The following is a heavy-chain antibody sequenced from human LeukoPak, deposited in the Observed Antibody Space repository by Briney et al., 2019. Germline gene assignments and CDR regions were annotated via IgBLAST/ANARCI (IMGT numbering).Heavy chain of an antibody. D-gene: IGHD2-2*01. J-gene: IGHJ4*02. CDR2: IGGSGDST. CDR1: GFTFSTYA. V-gene: IGHV3-23*01. Sequence: GGSLRLSCAASGFTFSTYAMSWVRQAPGKGLEWVSGIGGSGDSTYYADSVKGQFTISRDNSKNTLYLQMNSLRAEDTAIYYCAKGSIGVVSAANFDYWGQGTLVTVSS. CDR3: AKGSIGVVSAANFDY.